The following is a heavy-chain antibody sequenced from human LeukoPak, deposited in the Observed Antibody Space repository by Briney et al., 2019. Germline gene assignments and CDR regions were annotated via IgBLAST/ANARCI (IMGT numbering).Heavy chain of an antibody. V-gene: IGHV3-7*01. CDR1: GFTFSSYW. CDR3: ARDYCSGGSCDWFDP. Sequence: RGSLRLSCAASGFTFSSYWMSWVRQAPGKGLEWVANIKQDGSEKYYVDSVKGRFTISRDNAKNSLYLQMNSLRAEDTAVYYCARDYCSGGSCDWFDPWGQGTLVTVSS. D-gene: IGHD2-15*01. CDR2: IKQDGSEK. J-gene: IGHJ5*02.